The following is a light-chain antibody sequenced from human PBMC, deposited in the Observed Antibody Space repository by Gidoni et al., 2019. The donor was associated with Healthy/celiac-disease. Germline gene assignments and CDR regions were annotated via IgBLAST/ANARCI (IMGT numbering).Light chain of an antibody. CDR1: QSVSCSY. CDR2: GAS. V-gene: IGKV3-20*01. J-gene: IGKJ2*01. Sequence: IVLTQSPGTLSLSPGERATLSGRASQSVSCSYLAWYQQEPGQAPRLLIYGASSRATGIPDRFSGSGSGTDFTLTISRLEPEDFAVYYCQQYGSSPPYTFXQXTKLXIK. CDR3: QQYGSSPPYT.